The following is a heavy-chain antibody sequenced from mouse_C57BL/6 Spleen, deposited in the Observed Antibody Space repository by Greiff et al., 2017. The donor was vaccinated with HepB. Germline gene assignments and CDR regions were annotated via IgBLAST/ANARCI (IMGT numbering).Heavy chain of an antibody. CDR2: IDPETGGT. CDR3: TRWPWFAY. CDR1: GYTFTDYE. V-gene: IGHV1-15*01. Sequence: QVQLQQSGAELVRPGASVTLSWKASGYTFTDYEMHWVKQTPVHGLEWIGAIDPETGGTAYNQKFKGKAILTADKSSSTAYMELRSLTSEDSAVYYCTRWPWFAYWGQGTLVTVSA. J-gene: IGHJ3*01.